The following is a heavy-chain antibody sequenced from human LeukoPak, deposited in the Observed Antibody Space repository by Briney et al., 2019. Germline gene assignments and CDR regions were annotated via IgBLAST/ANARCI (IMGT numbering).Heavy chain of an antibody. CDR1: GFTFINYA. J-gene: IGHJ4*02. CDR3: AKRRTSGWSRAALEY. CDR2: TSGSGATT. D-gene: IGHD6-19*01. Sequence: PGGSLRLSCAASGFTFINYAMTWVRLTPGKGLEWVADTSGSGATTFYADSVKGRFTISRDNSKNTLFLRMNSLRPEDTAVYYCAKRRTSGWSRAALEYWGQGTLVIVSS. V-gene: IGHV3-23*01.